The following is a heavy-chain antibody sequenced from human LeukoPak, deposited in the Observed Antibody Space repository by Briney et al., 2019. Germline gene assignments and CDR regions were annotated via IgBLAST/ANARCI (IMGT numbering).Heavy chain of an antibody. V-gene: IGHV3-30*18. Sequence: GGSLRLSCSASGFTFSSYGMHWVRQAPGKGLEWVAVMSNDGSNKDYADSVKGRFTISRDNSKNTLYLQMNSLRADDTAVYYCAKPLHYYYSNAAWYFDLWGRGTLVTVSS. CDR2: MSNDGSNK. CDR3: AKPLHYYYSNAAWYFDL. CDR1: GFTFSSYG. J-gene: IGHJ2*01. D-gene: IGHD3-22*01.